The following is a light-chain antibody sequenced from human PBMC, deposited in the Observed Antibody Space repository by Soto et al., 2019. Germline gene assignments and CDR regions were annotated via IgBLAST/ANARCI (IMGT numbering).Light chain of an antibody. V-gene: IGKV3-20*01. CDR1: QSVSSIY. J-gene: IGKJ2*01. Sequence: EIVLTQSPGTLSLSPGERATLSCRASQSVSSIYLAWYQQKPGQAPRLLIYGASSRATGIHDRFSGSGSGTDFTHTISRLEPEDFAVYYCQQYGSSPPYTFGQGTKLEIK. CDR2: GAS. CDR3: QQYGSSPPYT.